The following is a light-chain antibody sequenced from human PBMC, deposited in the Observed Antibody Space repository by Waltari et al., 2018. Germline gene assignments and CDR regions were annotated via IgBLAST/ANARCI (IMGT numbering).Light chain of an antibody. CDR1: QSLLYTSNNKNY. J-gene: IGKJ1*01. Sequence: DVVMTQSPDSLAVSLGERATINCTSSQSLLYTSNNKNYLAWYQQKPGQPPKILIYWASIRESVVPDRFSGSGSGTDFTLTISGLQAEDVASYFCLQYLHTPRTFGQGTKVEIK. CDR2: WAS. CDR3: LQYLHTPRT. V-gene: IGKV4-1*01.